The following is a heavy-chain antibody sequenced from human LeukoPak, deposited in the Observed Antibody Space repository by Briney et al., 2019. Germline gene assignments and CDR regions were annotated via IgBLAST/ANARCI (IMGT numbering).Heavy chain of an antibody. D-gene: IGHD1-26*01. CDR2: IIPLFGTA. J-gene: IGHJ4*02. V-gene: IGHV1-69*05. CDR1: GGTFSTYA. Sequence: SVKVSCKASGGTFSTYAVNWVRQAPGQRLEWMGGIIPLFGTANYAQKFQGRVTITTDESMSTAYMELSSLRSEDTAIYYCARVFARGGGISGSYYYYWGQGTLVTVSS. CDR3: ARVFARGGGISGSYYYY.